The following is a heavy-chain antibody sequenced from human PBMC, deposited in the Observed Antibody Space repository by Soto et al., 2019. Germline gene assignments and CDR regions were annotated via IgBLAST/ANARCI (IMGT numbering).Heavy chain of an antibody. CDR3: ARGSFGYDILTGYYTRYYFDY. Sequence: SETLSLTCAVYGWSFSGYYWSWIRQPPGKGLEWIGEINHSGSTNYNPSLKSRVTISVDTSKNQFSLKLSSVTAADTAVYYCARGSFGYDILTGYYTRYYFDYWGQGTLVTVSS. J-gene: IGHJ4*02. CDR2: INHSGST. D-gene: IGHD3-9*01. CDR1: GWSFSGYY. V-gene: IGHV4-34*01.